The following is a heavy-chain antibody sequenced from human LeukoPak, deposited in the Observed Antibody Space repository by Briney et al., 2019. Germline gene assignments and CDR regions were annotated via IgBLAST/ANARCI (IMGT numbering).Heavy chain of an antibody. CDR3: AKGRWDAYYYMDV. CDR2: ISGSGGST. Sequence: GGSLILSCAASGFTFSSYAMSWVRQAPGKGLEWVSAISGSGGSTYYADSVKGRFTISRDNSKNTLYLQMNSLRAEDTAVYYCAKGRWDAYYYMDVWGKGTTVTVSS. V-gene: IGHV3-23*01. J-gene: IGHJ6*03. D-gene: IGHD1-26*01. CDR1: GFTFSSYA.